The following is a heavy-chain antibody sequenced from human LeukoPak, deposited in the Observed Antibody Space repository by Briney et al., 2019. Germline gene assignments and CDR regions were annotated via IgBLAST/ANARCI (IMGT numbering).Heavy chain of an antibody. CDR3: ARQEGWFGEYYMDV. D-gene: IGHD3-10*01. CDR1: GYTFTSYH. CDR2: MNPNSGNT. Sequence: ASVQVSCKASGYTFTSYHINWVRQATGQGVEWMGWMNPNSGNTGYAQKFQGRVTMTRNTSISTAYMELSSLRSEDTAVYYCARQEGWFGEYYMDVWGKGTTVTISS. V-gene: IGHV1-8*01. J-gene: IGHJ6*03.